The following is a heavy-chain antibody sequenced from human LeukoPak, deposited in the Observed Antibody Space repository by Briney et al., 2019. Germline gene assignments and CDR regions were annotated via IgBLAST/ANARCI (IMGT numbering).Heavy chain of an antibody. Sequence: ASVKVSCKASGDTFNNYAISWVRQAPGQGLEWMGWIIPIFGTTNYAQRLKGRVTITTDASTSTAYMELSRLTSEDTAVYFCAREGEGIAVAGTLSVYFDYWGQGTPVTVSS. D-gene: IGHD6-19*01. J-gene: IGHJ4*02. V-gene: IGHV1-69*05. CDR1: GDTFNNYA. CDR3: AREGEGIAVAGTLSVYFDY. CDR2: IIPIFGTT.